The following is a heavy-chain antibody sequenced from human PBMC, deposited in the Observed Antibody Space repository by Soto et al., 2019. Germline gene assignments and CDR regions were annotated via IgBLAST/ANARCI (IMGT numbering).Heavy chain of an antibody. CDR1: GGTFCSYA. D-gene: IGHD2-2*01. V-gene: IGHV1-69*12. J-gene: IGHJ5*02. CDR2: IIPIFGTA. CDR3: ARFSGPAGDNWFDP. Sequence: QVQLVQSGAEVKRPGSSVKVSGKAPGGTFCSYAISWVRQAPGEGLEWMGGIIPIFGTANYAQKFQGRVTITADESTSTAYMELSSLRSEDTAVYYCARFSGPAGDNWFDPWGQGTLVTVSS.